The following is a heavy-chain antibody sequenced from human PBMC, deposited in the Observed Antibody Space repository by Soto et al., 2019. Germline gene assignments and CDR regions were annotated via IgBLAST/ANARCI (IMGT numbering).Heavy chain of an antibody. CDR1: GYTFTSYG. CDR3: ARESAGYCSGGSCDSGGDY. Sequence: QVQLVQSGAEVKKPGASVKVSCKASGYTFTSYGISWVRQAPGQGLEWMGWISAYNGNTNYAQKLQGRVTMTTDTSTSTAYMELRSLRSDDTAVYYCARESAGYCSGGSCDSGGDYWGKGTLVTVSS. V-gene: IGHV1-18*01. CDR2: ISAYNGNT. D-gene: IGHD2-15*01. J-gene: IGHJ4*02.